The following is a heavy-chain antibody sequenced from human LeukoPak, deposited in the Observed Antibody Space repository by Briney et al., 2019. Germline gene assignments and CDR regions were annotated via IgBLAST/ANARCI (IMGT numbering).Heavy chain of an antibody. V-gene: IGHV1-46*01. CDR1: GYTSTSYY. CDR2: INPSGGST. J-gene: IGHJ4*02. CDR3: ARDPRPSYDSSDYYYPGDY. Sequence: ASVKVSCKASGYTSTSYYMHWVRQAPGQGLEWMAIINPSGGSTNYAQKFQGRVTMTRDTSTSTVYMELSSLRSEDTAVYYCARDPRPSYDSSDYYYPGDYWGQGTLVTVSS. D-gene: IGHD3-22*01.